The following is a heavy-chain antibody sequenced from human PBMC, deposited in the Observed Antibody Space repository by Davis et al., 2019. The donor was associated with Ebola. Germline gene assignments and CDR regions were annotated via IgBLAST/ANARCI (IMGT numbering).Heavy chain of an antibody. V-gene: IGHV3-23*01. CDR2: MNGGSGIT. D-gene: IGHD6-19*01. J-gene: IGHJ6*03. Sequence: GESLKISCAASGFTFSSYAMSWVRQAPGKGLEWVSIMNGGSGITYYADSVKGRFTISRDNSKNMLHLQMNSLRAEDTAVYFCVKDRSSSADYMDVWGNGTTVTVSS. CDR3: VKDRSSSADYMDV. CDR1: GFTFSSYA.